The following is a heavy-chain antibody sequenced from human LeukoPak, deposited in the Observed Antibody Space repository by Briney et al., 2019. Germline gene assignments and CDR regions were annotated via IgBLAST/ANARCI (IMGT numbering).Heavy chain of an antibody. CDR2: IYTSGST. J-gene: IGHJ4*02. CDR1: GGSISSGSYY. D-gene: IGHD3-10*01. CDR3: ARSRGAYYYGSGSFHY. V-gene: IGHV4-61*02. Sequence: KPSETLSLTCTVSGGSISSGSYYWSWIRQPAGKGLEWIGRIYTSGSTNYNPSLKSRVTISVDTSKNQFSLKLSSVTAADTAVYYCARSRGAYYYGSGSFHYWGQGTLVTVSS.